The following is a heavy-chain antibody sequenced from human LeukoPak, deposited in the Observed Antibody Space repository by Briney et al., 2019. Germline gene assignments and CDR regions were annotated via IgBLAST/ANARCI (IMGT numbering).Heavy chain of an antibody. CDR1: GLNFNTYT. Sequence: GGSLRLSCAASGLNFNTYTMNWVRQAPGKGLEWVSSISSDSSYIYYADAVHGRFTVSRDSAKYSLYLQMNSLRAEDTAVYYCVRGSYGAYDYWGQGSLVTVSS. D-gene: IGHD4-17*01. V-gene: IGHV3-21*01. CDR2: ISSDSSYI. J-gene: IGHJ4*02. CDR3: VRGSYGAYDY.